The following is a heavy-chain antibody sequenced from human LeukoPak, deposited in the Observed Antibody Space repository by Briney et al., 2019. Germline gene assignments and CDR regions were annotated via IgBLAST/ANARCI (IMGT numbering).Heavy chain of an antibody. Sequence: SETLSLTCTVSGGSISSYYWSWIRQPPGKGLEWIGYIYYSGSTNYNPSLKSRVTISVDRSKNQFSLKLSSVTAADTAVYYCAREKGVVPAARGAFDIWGQGTMVTVSS. D-gene: IGHD2-2*01. CDR1: GGSISSYY. J-gene: IGHJ3*02. CDR3: AREKGVVPAARGAFDI. CDR2: IYYSGST. V-gene: IGHV4-59*12.